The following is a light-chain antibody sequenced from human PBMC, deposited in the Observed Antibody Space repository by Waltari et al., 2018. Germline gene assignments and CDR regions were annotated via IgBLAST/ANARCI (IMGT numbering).Light chain of an antibody. Sequence: QSVLTQPPSASGTPGQRVTISCSGSTSNIGSTPLHWYQQLPGTAPKLLIYTNNERPSGVPDRFSGSKSGTSASLAISGLQSEDEGDYYCAAWDDRLNGVVFGGGTKLTVL. J-gene: IGLJ2*01. CDR3: AAWDDRLNGVV. CDR1: TSNIGSTP. V-gene: IGLV1-44*01. CDR2: TNN.